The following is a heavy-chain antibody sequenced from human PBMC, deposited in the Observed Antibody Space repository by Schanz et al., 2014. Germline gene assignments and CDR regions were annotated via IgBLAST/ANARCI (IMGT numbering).Heavy chain of an antibody. CDR3: ASPALVQGLMPEYYFDY. V-gene: IGHV3-53*04. CDR2: IYSSGST. CDR1: GFTVSNSY. D-gene: IGHD3-10*01. Sequence: DVQLVDSGGGLVQPGGSLRLSCAASGFTVSNSYIHWVRQAPGKGLEWVSTIYSSGSTYYADSVRGRFTISRDNSMNTVYLQMNSLRSDDAAVYYCASPALVQGLMPEYYFDYWGQGTLVTVSS. J-gene: IGHJ4*02.